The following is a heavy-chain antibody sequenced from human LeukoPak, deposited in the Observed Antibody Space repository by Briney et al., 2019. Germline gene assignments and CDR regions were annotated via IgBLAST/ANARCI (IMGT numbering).Heavy chain of an antibody. D-gene: IGHD6-6*01. Sequence: SETLSLTCAVSGYSISSGYYWVWFRQPPGKGLEWLGTIYHSGTTYYNPSLKGRVTSSVDLSKNPFSLRLISVTAADTAVYYCARGPKSIVSAGHSDFWGQGTLVTVSS. CDR1: GYSISSGYY. J-gene: IGHJ4*02. CDR3: ARGPKSIVSAGHSDF. CDR2: IYHSGTT. V-gene: IGHV4-38-2*01.